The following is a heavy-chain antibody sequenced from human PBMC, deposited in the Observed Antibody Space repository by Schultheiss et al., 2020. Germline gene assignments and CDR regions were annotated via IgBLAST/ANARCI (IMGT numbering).Heavy chain of an antibody. CDR2: TYYRSKWYN. Sequence: SQTLSLTCAISGDSVSSNSAAWNWIRQSPSRGLEWLGRTYYRSKWYNEYAGSVKSRITISPDTSNNQFSLQLNSVTPEDTAVYYCARDFPLGVDYFDYWGQGTLVTVSS. CDR1: GDSVSSNSAA. V-gene: IGHV6-1*01. CDR3: ARDFPLGVDYFDY. J-gene: IGHJ4*02. D-gene: IGHD3-3*01.